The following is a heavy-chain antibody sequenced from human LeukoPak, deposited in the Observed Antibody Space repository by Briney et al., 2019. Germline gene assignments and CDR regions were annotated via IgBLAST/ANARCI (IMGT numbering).Heavy chain of an antibody. V-gene: IGHV4-59*08. CDR2: ISYTGSP. D-gene: IGHD6-19*01. CDR1: GGSISTYY. Sequence: PSETLSLTCTVSGGSISTYYWSWIRQPPGKGLEWIGYISYTGSPNYNPSLKSRLTLSIDTSRNQFSLQVSSVTAADTAVYYCARRGSDWSFDYWGQGTLVTVSS. CDR3: ARRGSDWSFDY. J-gene: IGHJ4*02.